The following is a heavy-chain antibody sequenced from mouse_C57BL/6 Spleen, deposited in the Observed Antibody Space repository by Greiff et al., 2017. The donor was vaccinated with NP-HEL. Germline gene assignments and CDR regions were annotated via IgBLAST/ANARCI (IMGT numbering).Heavy chain of an antibody. V-gene: IGHV1-64*01. CDR2: IHPNSGST. Sequence: VQLQQPGAELVKPGASVKLSCKASGYTFTSYWMHWVKQRPGQGLEWIGMIHPNSGSTNYNEKFKSKATLTVDKSSSTAYMQLSSLTSEDSAVYYCARPDGSSYGPWFAYWGQGTLVTVSA. CDR1: GYTFTSYW. CDR3: ARPDGSSYGPWFAY. D-gene: IGHD1-1*01. J-gene: IGHJ3*01.